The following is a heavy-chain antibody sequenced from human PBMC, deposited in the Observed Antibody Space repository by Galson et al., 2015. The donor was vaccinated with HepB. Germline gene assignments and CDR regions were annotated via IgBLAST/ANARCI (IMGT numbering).Heavy chain of an antibody. CDR2: INAGNGDT. CDR1: GYSFTTYI. Sequence: SVKVSCKASGYSFTTYIIHWLRQAPGQRLEWVGWINAGNGDTQYSQKLQDRITITGDTFASTASMELSSLRSEDTAVYYCARVGDVGVASSLGYWGQGTLVTVSS. D-gene: IGHD6-19*01. V-gene: IGHV1-3*01. CDR3: ARVGDVGVASSLGY. J-gene: IGHJ4*02.